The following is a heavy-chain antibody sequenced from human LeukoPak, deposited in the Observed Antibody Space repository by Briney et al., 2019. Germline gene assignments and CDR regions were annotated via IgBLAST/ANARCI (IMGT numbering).Heavy chain of an antibody. CDR1: GGTFSSYA. J-gene: IGHJ5*02. V-gene: IGHV1-69*04. CDR3: ARSPWGSGRFDP. D-gene: IGHD3-10*01. CDR2: IIPILGIA. Sequence: GASVKVSCKTSGGTFSSYAISWVRQAPGQGLEWMGRIIPILGIANYARKFQGRVTITADKSTSTAYMELSSLRSEDTAVYFCARSPWGSGRFDPWGQGTLVTVSS.